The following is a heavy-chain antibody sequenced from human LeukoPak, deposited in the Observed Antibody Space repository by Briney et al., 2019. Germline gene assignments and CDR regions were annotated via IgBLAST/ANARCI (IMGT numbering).Heavy chain of an antibody. V-gene: IGHV3-13*01. CDR2: IGTAGDT. CDR1: GFTFSSYD. D-gene: IGHD5-18*01. J-gene: IGHJ4*02. CDR3: ARGQDTAMEAFDY. Sequence: GGSLRLSCAASGFTFSSYDMHWVCQATGKGLEWVSAIGTAGDTYYPGSVKGRFTISRENAKNSLYLQMNSLRAEDTAVYYCARGQDTAMEAFDYWGQGTLVTVSS.